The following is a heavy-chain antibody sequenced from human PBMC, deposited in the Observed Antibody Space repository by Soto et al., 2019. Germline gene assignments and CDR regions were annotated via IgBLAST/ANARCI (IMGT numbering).Heavy chain of an antibody. V-gene: IGHV3-30-3*01. CDR2: ISYDGSNK. CDR1: GFTFSSYA. Sequence: PGVSLRLSCAASGFTFSSYAMHWVRQAQGKGLEWVAVISYDGSNKYYADSVKGRFTISRDNSKNTLYLQMNSLRAEDTAVYYCAREFPSYGMDVWGQGTTVTVSS. J-gene: IGHJ6*02. CDR3: AREFPSYGMDV.